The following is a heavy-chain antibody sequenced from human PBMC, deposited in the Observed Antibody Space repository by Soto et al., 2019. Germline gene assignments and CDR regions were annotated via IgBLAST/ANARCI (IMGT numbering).Heavy chain of an antibody. CDR1: GGTFSNHA. CDR2: IIPLSGTT. Sequence: ASVKVSCKASGGTFSNHAVSWVRQAPGQGPEWMGGIIPLSGTTNYVQKFQGRVTITADESMTTAYMELSSLRFDDTAVYYCASLRKRDGYNYFSWGQGTLVTVSP. J-gene: IGHJ4*02. D-gene: IGHD5-12*01. CDR3: ASLRKRDGYNYFS. V-gene: IGHV1-69*13.